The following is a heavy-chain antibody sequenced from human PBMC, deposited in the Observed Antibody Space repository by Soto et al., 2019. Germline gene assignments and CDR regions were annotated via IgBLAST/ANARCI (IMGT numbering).Heavy chain of an antibody. CDR1: GFTFSSYA. CDR2: ISGSGGST. D-gene: IGHD6-19*01. Sequence: GGSLRLSCAASGFTFSSYAMSWVRQAPGKGLEWVSAISGSGGSTYYADSVKGRFTISRDNSKNTLYLQMNSLRAEDTAVYYCAKDSSGWYGVLFFGSHFDYWGQGTLVTVSS. V-gene: IGHV3-23*01. J-gene: IGHJ4*02. CDR3: AKDSSGWYGVLFFGSHFDY.